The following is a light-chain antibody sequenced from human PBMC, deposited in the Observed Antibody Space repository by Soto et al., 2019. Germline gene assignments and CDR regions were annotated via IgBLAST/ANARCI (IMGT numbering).Light chain of an antibody. J-gene: IGKJ1*01. CDR1: QSVSSY. CDR2: DAS. CDR3: HQYNGWPRS. V-gene: IGKV3D-15*01. Sequence: DIELTQSPSFLSVSPGERATLSCRASQSVSSYLALYQQKPCQAHRLRISDASNRSTGIPSRFSGSGSGTEFTLTITSLQSEDFAVYYCHQYNGWPRSFGQGTKVDIK.